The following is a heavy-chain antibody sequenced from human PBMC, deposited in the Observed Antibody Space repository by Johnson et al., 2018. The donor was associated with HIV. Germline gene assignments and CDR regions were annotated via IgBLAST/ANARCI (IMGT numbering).Heavy chain of an antibody. Sequence: VQLVESGGGLVQPGGSLRLSCAASGFTFSSYGMHWVRQAPGKGLEWVGRIKSKTDGWTTDYAAPVKGRFTISRDDSKNMLYLEMNSLGTEETDGYYCARWDEMAQILVVDAFDIWGQWTMVTVSS. D-gene: IGHD5-24*01. CDR3: ARWDEMAQILVVDAFDI. CDR2: IKSKTDGWTT. V-gene: IGHV3-15*01. CDR1: GFTFSSYG. J-gene: IGHJ3*02.